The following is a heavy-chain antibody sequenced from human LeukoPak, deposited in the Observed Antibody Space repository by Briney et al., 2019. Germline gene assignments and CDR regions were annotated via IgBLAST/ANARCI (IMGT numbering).Heavy chain of an antibody. D-gene: IGHD3-10*01. Sequence: GGSLRLSCAASGFTFSSYAMHWVRQAPGKGLEWVAVISYDGSNKYYADSVKGRFTISRDNSKNTLYLQMNSLRAEDTAVYYCARAGYGSGSYIPDYYGMDVWGQGTTVTVSS. CDR2: ISYDGSNK. J-gene: IGHJ6*02. V-gene: IGHV3-30*04. CDR1: GFTFSSYA. CDR3: ARAGYGSGSYIPDYYGMDV.